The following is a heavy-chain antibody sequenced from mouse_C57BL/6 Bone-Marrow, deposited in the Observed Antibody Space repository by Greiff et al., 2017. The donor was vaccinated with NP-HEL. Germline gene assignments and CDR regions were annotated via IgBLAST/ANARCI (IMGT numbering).Heavy chain of an antibody. D-gene: IGHD3-2*02. CDR1: GYTFTSYG. J-gene: IGHJ3*01. CDR3: ARALRLRLAY. Sequence: QVQLKQSGAELARPGASVKLSCKASGYTFTSYGISWVKQRPGQGLEWIGEIYPRSGNTYYNEKFKGKATLTADKSSSTAYMELRSLTSEDSAVYFCARALRLRLAYWGQGTLVTVSA. CDR2: IYPRSGNT. V-gene: IGHV1-81*01.